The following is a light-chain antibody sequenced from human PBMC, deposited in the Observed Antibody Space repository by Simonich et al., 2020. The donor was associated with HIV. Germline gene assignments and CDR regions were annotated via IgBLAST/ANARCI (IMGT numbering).Light chain of an antibody. CDR1: QSISSY. V-gene: IGKV1-39*01. Sequence: DIQMTQSPSSLSASVGDRVTITCRASQSISSYLNWYQQKPVKAHKLLIYAASILQSGVPSRFSGSGSGTDFTLTISSLQPEDFATYFCQQSRSTPFTFGPGTKVDIK. J-gene: IGKJ3*01. CDR3: QQSRSTPFT. CDR2: AAS.